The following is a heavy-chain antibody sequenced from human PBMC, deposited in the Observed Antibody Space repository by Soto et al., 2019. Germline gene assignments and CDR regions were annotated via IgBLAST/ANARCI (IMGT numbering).Heavy chain of an antibody. CDR2: ISYDGSNK. D-gene: IGHD3-16*02. CDR1: GFTFSSYG. J-gene: IGHJ4*02. Sequence: GGSLRLSCAASGFTFSSYGMHWVRQAPGKGLEWVAVISYDGSNKYYADSVKGRFTISRDNSKNTLYLQMNSMRAEDTAVYYCAKDGDYIWGSYRGESFLHEEYYFDYWGQGTLVTVSS. CDR3: AKDGDYIWGSYRGESFLHEEYYFDY. V-gene: IGHV3-30*18.